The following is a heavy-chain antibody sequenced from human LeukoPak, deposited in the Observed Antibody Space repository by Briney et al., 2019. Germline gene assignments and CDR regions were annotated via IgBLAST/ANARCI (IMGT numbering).Heavy chain of an antibody. CDR3: QSRYLEWLLEY. Sequence: KPSETLSLTCTVSGGSISGSSYYWGWIRQPPGKGLEWIGSIYYSGSTYYNPSLKSRVTISVDTSKNQFSLRLSSVTAADTAVYYCQSRYLEWLLEYWGQGTLVTVSS. V-gene: IGHV4-39*01. D-gene: IGHD3-3*01. CDR1: GGSISGSSYY. CDR2: IYYSGST. J-gene: IGHJ4*02.